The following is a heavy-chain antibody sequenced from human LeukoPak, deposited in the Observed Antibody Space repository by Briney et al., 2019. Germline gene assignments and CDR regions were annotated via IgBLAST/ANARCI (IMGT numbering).Heavy chain of an antibody. Sequence: GRSLRLSCAASGFTLSDYGMHWVRQAPGKGLEWVAVIGYDGSSKSYADSVKGRFTISRDNSKNMLYLQMNSLRAEDTAVYYCTKVLRDRRYFDYWGQGTLVTVSS. CDR2: IGYDGSSK. V-gene: IGHV3-30*18. J-gene: IGHJ4*02. D-gene: IGHD5-12*01. CDR3: TKVLRDRRYFDY. CDR1: GFTLSDYG.